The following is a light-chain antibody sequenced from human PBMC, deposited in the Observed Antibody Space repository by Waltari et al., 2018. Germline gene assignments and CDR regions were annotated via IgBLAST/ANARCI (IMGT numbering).Light chain of an antibody. CDR3: QQSKDWPIT. CDR2: GAS. Sequence: EILMTQSPATLSVSPGERATLSCRASQNIDKSLAGYQQKPGQSPRLLMSGASTRATGFPARFSGSGSGTEFTLTITSVQSEDFAVYYCQQSKDWPITFGQGTRLDIK. V-gene: IGKV3-15*01. J-gene: IGKJ5*01. CDR1: QNIDKS.